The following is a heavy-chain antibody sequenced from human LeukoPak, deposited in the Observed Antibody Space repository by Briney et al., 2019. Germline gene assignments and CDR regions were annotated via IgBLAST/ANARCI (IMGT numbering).Heavy chain of an antibody. CDR2: ISAYNGNT. Sequence: ASVKVSCKASGYTFTGYNIHWVRQAPGQGLEWMGWISAYNGNTNYAQKLQGRVTMTTDTSTSTACMELRSLRSDDTAVYYCARETGGSYDYWGQGTLVTVSS. CDR3: ARETGGSYDY. CDR1: GYTFTGYN. D-gene: IGHD1-26*01. J-gene: IGHJ4*02. V-gene: IGHV1-18*01.